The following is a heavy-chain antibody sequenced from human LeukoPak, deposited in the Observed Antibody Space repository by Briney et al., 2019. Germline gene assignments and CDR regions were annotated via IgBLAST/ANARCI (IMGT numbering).Heavy chain of an antibody. CDR3: ATVGAGWFTINY. J-gene: IGHJ4*02. Sequence: SETLSLTCTVSGGSISSYYWSWIRQPAGKGLEWIGRIYTSGSTNYNPSLKSRVTMSVDTSKNQLSLKLSSVTAADTAVYYCATVGAGWFTINYWGQGTLVTVSS. CDR1: GGSISSYY. D-gene: IGHD6-19*01. CDR2: IYTSGST. V-gene: IGHV4-4*07.